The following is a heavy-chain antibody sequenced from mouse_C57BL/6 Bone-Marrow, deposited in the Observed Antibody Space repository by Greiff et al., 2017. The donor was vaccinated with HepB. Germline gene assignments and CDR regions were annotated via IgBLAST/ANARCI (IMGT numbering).Heavy chain of an antibody. J-gene: IGHJ4*01. CDR2: IYPRSGNT. CDR3: AREDYYGSSPYYAMDY. CDR1: GYTFTSYG. Sequence: VKLMESGAELARPGASVKLSCKASGYTFTSYGISWVKQRTGQGLEWIGEIYPRSGNTYYNEKFKGKATLTADKSSSTAYMELRSLTSEDSAVYFCAREDYYGSSPYYAMDYWGQGTSVTVSS. V-gene: IGHV1-81*01. D-gene: IGHD1-1*01.